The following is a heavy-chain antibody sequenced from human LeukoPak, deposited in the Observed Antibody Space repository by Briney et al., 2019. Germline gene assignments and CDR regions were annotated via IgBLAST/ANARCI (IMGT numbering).Heavy chain of an antibody. V-gene: IGHV4-4*07. D-gene: IGHD3-16*02. Sequence: SETLSLTCTVSGGSISSYYWSWIRQPAGKGLEWIGRIYSNGSPNYNPSLKSRVTMSVDTSKNQSSLRLSSVTAADTAVYYCARVGSITFGGLIVKTHWYFDLWGRGTLVTVSS. CDR1: GGSISSYY. CDR3: ARVGSITFGGLIVKTHWYFDL. J-gene: IGHJ2*01. CDR2: IYSNGSP.